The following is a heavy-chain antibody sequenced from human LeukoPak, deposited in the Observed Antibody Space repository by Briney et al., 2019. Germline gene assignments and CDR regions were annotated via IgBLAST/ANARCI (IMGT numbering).Heavy chain of an antibody. D-gene: IGHD3-22*01. CDR3: ARGVYYETDAFDI. Sequence: GASVKVSCKASGYTFTGYYMHWVRQAPGQGLEWMGWINPNSGGTNYAQKLQGRVTMTTDTSTSTAYMELRSLRSDDTAVYYCARGVYYETDAFDIWGQGTMVTVSS. V-gene: IGHV1-2*02. J-gene: IGHJ3*02. CDR1: GYTFTGYY. CDR2: INPNSGGT.